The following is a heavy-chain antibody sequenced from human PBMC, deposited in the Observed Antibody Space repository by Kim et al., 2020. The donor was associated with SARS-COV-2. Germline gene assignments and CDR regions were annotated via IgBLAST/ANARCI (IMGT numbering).Heavy chain of an antibody. Sequence: KQDGTAKNYAASGKGRSTYPRDNTKNSLYLQMNSLRAEDTAVYYCAREWDSWGQGTLVTVSS. V-gene: IGHV3-7*03. CDR3: AREWDS. J-gene: IGHJ5*02. D-gene: IGHD1-26*01. CDR2: KQDGTAK.